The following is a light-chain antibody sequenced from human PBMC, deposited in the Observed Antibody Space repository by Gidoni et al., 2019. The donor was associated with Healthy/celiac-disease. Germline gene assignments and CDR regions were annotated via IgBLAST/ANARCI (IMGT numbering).Light chain of an antibody. CDR1: QSVLYSSNNKNY. Sequence: DIVMTQSPDSLAVSLGERATINCKYSQSVLYSSNNKNYLAWYQQKPGQPPKLLIYLASTREPGVPDRFSGSGSGTDFTLTISSLQAEDVAVYYCQQYYSTPRHTFGQGTKLEIK. V-gene: IGKV4-1*01. CDR3: QQYYSTPRHT. CDR2: LAS. J-gene: IGKJ2*01.